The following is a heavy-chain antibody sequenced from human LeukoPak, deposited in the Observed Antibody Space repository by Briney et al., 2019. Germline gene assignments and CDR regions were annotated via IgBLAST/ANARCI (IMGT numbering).Heavy chain of an antibody. CDR3: ARLRTGYCSSTSCPRNFDY. CDR2: ISAYNGNT. D-gene: IGHD2-2*01. Sequence: GSVKVSCKASGYTFTSYGISWVRQAPGQGLEWMGWISAYNGNTNYAQKLQGRVTMTTDTSTSTAYMELRSLRSDDTAVYYCARLRTGYCSSTSCPRNFDYWGQGTLVTVSS. J-gene: IGHJ4*02. CDR1: GYTFTSYG. V-gene: IGHV1-18*04.